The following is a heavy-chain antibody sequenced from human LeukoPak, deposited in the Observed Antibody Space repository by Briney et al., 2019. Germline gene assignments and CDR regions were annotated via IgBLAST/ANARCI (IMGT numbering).Heavy chain of an antibody. Sequence: ASVKVSCKASGYTFTSYGISWVRQAPGQGLEWMGWISAYNGNTNYAQKLQGRVTMTTDTSTSTAYMELRSLRSDDTAVYYCARDQAMIVVAAVDYWGQGSLATVSS. V-gene: IGHV1-18*01. CDR1: GYTFTSYG. CDR3: ARDQAMIVVAAVDY. CDR2: ISAYNGNT. D-gene: IGHD3-22*01. J-gene: IGHJ4*02.